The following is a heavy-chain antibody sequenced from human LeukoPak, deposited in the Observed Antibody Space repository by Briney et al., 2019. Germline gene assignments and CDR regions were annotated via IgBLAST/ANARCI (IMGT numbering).Heavy chain of an antibody. CDR3: ARASSRRDGYMGGY. V-gene: IGHV4-38-2*02. Sequence: SETLSLTCTVSGYSISSDYYWGWIRQPPGKGLEWIGNIFHNGNTYYNPSLKSRVTMSIDTSKKQFSLKLRTATAADTAVYYCARASSRRDGYMGGYWGQGTLVTVSS. J-gene: IGHJ4*02. CDR2: IFHNGNT. D-gene: IGHD5-24*01. CDR1: GYSISSDYY.